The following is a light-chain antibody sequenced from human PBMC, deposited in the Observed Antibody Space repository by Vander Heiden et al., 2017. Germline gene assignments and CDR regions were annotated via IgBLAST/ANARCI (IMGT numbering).Light chain of an antibody. CDR3: CSYAGTYTYV. Sequence: QSALTQPRSVSGSPGQSVTLSCTGTSRDVGNYDYVSWYQQHPGKAPKLIIYSVNKRPSGVPNRFSGSKSGNTASLAISDLQAEDEADFYCCSYAGTYTYVFGSGTRVTVL. CDR2: SVN. J-gene: IGLJ1*01. V-gene: IGLV2-11*01. CDR1: SRDVGNYDY.